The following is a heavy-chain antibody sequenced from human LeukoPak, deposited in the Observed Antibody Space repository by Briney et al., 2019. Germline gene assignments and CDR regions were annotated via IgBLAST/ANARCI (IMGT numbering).Heavy chain of an antibody. J-gene: IGHJ5*02. CDR3: AREIWFGGDRNWFDP. V-gene: IGHV1-8*01. CDR2: MNPNSGNT. D-gene: IGHD3-10*01. CDR1: VYTFTSYD. Sequence: ASVKVSCKASVYTFTSYDINWVRQATGQGLEWMGWMNPNSGNTGYAQKFRGRVTMTRNTSISTAYMELSSLRSEDTAVYYCAREIWFGGDRNWFDPWGQGTLVTVSS.